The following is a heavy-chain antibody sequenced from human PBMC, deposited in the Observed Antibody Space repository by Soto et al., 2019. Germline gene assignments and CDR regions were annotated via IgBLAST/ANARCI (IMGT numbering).Heavy chain of an antibody. V-gene: IGHV3-74*01. CDR3: VRTSLVVAAATREDY. J-gene: IGHJ4*02. CDR2: MNSDGSST. Sequence: EVQLVESGGGLVQPGGSLRLSCAASGFTFSSYWMHWVRQAPGKGLVWVSSMNSDGSSTSYADSVKGRFTISRDNAKNTLDLQMNSLRAEDTAVYYCVRTSLVVAAATREDYWGQGTLVTVSS. D-gene: IGHD2-15*01. CDR1: GFTFSSYW.